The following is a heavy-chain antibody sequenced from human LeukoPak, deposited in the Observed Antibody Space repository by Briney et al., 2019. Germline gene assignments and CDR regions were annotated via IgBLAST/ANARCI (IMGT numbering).Heavy chain of an antibody. CDR1: GYTFTSYG. J-gene: IGHJ4*02. D-gene: IGHD3-3*01. V-gene: IGHV1-69*04. Sequence: ASVKVSCKASGYTFTSYGISWVRQAPGQGLEWMGRIIPILGIANYAQKFQGRVTITADKSTSTAYMELSSLRSEDTAVYYCARVKRGVIDYWGQGTLVTVSS. CDR3: ARVKRGVIDY. CDR2: IIPILGIA.